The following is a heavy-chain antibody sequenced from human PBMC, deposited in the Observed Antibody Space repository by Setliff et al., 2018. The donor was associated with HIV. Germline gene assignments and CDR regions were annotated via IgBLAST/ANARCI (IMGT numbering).Heavy chain of an antibody. CDR3: AQTGGHIMELSH. J-gene: IGHJ4*02. D-gene: IGHD7-27*01. CDR2: IYYTGYT. Sequence: SETLSLTCSVSGVSITTYHWHWVRQSPGKELEWLGWIYYTGYTDYNASLKSRLTISIDTSRNQFSLQLTSVTAADTAIYYCAQTGGHIMELSHRGQGALVTVSS. V-gene: IGHV4-59*01. CDR1: GVSITTYH.